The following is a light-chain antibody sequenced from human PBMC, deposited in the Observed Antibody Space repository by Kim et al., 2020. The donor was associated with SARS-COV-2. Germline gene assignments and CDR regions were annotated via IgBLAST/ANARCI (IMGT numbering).Light chain of an antibody. CDR1: QSVDSNY. Sequence: PGDRATLSCRARQSVDSNYLAWYQQEPGQAPRLLIDGASSRAAGIQDRFTGSGSATDFTLTISRLEHEDFAVYFCQQYGGSPPLTFGGGTKVDIK. CDR2: GAS. CDR3: QQYGGSPPLT. V-gene: IGKV3-20*01. J-gene: IGKJ4*01.